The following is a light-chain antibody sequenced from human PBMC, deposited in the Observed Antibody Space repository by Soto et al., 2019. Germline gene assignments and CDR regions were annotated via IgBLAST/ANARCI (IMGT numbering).Light chain of an antibody. CDR3: NSYATSGTVI. Sequence: QSALTQPASVSGSPGQSITISCSGTSSDVGGYNYVSWYQQHPGNAPKLLIYEVSNRPSGVSSRFSGSKSGNTASLTISGLQAEDEADYYCNSYATSGTVIFGGGTKLTVL. V-gene: IGLV2-14*01. CDR1: SSDVGGYNY. CDR2: EVS. J-gene: IGLJ2*01.